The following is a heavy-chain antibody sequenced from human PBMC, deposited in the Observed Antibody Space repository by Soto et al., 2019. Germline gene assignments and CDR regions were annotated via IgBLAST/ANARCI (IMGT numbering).Heavy chain of an antibody. D-gene: IGHD6-13*01. V-gene: IGHV3-21*01. CDR1: GFTFSSYS. Sequence: EVQLVESGGGLVQPGGSLRLSCAASGFTFSSYSMNWVRQAPGKGLEWVSSISSSSSYIYYADSVKGRFTISRDNAMNSLYLQLNSLRAEDTAVYYCARGGSSWYDDAFDICAQGTMVTVSS. J-gene: IGHJ3*02. CDR2: ISSSSSYI. CDR3: ARGGSSWYDDAFDI.